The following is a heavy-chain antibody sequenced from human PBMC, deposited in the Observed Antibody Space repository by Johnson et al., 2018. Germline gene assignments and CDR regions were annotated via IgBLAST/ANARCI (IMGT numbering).Heavy chain of an antibody. J-gene: IGHJ4*02. Sequence: QVQLQESGPGLVKXSETLSLXCTVSGGSISTSSYYWGWIRQPPGKGLEWIGSIYYSGTTYYNSSLKIRVAISVDTSKNQFPLNLSSVTAADTAVYYCGSPDYGDHGGYWGQGTLLTVSS. V-gene: IGHV4-39*07. D-gene: IGHD4-17*01. CDR1: GGSISTSSYY. CDR2: IYYSGTT. CDR3: GSPDYGDHGGY.